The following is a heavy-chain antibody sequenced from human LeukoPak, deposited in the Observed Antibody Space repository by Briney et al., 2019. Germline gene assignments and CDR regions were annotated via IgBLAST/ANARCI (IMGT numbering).Heavy chain of an antibody. J-gene: IGHJ4*02. D-gene: IGHD4-23*01. CDR3: ARAPPPLYGGNSGGFDY. CDR1: GYTFTSYY. CDR2: INPSGGST. V-gene: IGHV1-46*01. Sequence: GASVKVSCKASGYTFTSYYMHWVRQAPGQGLEWMGIINPSGGSTSYAQKFQGRVTMTRDMSTSTVYMELSSLRSEDTAVYYCARAPPPLYGGNSGGFDYWGQGTLVTVSS.